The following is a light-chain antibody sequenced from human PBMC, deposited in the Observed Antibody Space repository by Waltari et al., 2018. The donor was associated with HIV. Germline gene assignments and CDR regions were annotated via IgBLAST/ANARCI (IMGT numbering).Light chain of an antibody. CDR1: TSNIGNHS. J-gene: IGLJ3*02. CDR3: ATWDTSLSVVL. V-gene: IGLV1-51*01. CDR2: DNN. Sequence: QSVLTQPPSVSAAPGQQVTISCPGGTSNIGNHSIAWYQYLSGGGPKLPIYDNNKRPSGIPDRFSGSKSGTSATLGITGLLTGDEADYYCATWDTSLSVVLFGGGTKLTVL.